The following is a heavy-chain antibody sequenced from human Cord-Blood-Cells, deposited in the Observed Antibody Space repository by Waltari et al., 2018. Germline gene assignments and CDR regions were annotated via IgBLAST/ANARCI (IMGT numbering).Heavy chain of an antibody. J-gene: IGHJ4*02. CDR3: ARGPAYCGGDCYSDY. D-gene: IGHD2-21*02. CDR2: ISPILGIA. CDR1: GGTFSSYA. V-gene: IGHV1-69*04. Sequence: QVQLVQSGAEVKKPGSSVKVSCKASGGTFSSYAISWVRQAPGQGLEWMGGISPILGIANDAQKFQGRVTITADESTSTAYMELSSLRSEDTAVYYCARGPAYCGGDCYSDYWGQGTLVTVSS.